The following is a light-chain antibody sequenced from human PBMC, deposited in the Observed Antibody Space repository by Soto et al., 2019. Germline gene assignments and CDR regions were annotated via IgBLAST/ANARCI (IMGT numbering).Light chain of an antibody. CDR2: VAS. CDR1: QGIRND. J-gene: IGKJ1*01. CDR3: LQDYNYPWT. Sequence: AIQMTQSPSSLSASVGDRVTITCRASQGIRNDLGWYQQKPGKGPKLLFYVASSLQSVVPSRFSGSASGTDFTLTISSLQPEDFATYYCLQDYNYPWTFGQGTKVEIK. V-gene: IGKV1-6*01.